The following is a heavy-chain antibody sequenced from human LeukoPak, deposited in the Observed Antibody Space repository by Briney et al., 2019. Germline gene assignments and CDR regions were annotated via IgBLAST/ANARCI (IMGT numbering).Heavy chain of an antibody. CDR2: IYPGDSDT. J-gene: IGHJ4*02. Sequence: GESLKISCKGSGYSFTSYWIGWVRQMPGKGLEWMGIIYPGDSDTRYSPSFQGQVTISADKSIGTAYLQWSSLKASDTAMYYCARGGYYYDSSGYGLTSFDYWGQGTLVTVSS. D-gene: IGHD3-22*01. CDR1: GYSFTSYW. V-gene: IGHV5-51*01. CDR3: ARGGYYYDSSGYGLTSFDY.